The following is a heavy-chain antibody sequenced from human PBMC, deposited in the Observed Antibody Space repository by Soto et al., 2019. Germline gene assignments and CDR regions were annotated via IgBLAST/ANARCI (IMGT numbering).Heavy chain of an antibody. CDR1: GFTFRSYA. D-gene: IGHD5-12*01. V-gene: IGHV3-30-3*01. CDR3: ARGIGDGYNLDY. Sequence: QVQLVESGGGVVQPGTSLRLSCAVSGFTFRSYATHWVRQAPGGGLEWVAPISYDGNKNYYADSVKGRFTISRDTFKNTLFLQMNSLRREDTAMYYCARGIGDGYNLDYWGQGTLVTVSS. CDR2: ISYDGNKN. J-gene: IGHJ4*02.